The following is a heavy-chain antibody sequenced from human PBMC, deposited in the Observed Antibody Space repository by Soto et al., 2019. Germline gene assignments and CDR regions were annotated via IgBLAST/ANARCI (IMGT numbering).Heavy chain of an antibody. CDR2: ITPMFGTA. J-gene: IGHJ2*01. D-gene: IGHD6-19*01. V-gene: IGHV1-69*12. Sequence: QVQLVQSGAEVKKYGSSVKVSCKASGGTFSRYAISWVRQAPGQGLEWMGGITPMFGTANYAQRFQGRVTSTADESTSTAYMQLSSLRSDDTAVYYCAQPLGLAVAGPGRFDLWGRGTLVTVSS. CDR3: AQPLGLAVAGPGRFDL. CDR1: GGTFSRYA.